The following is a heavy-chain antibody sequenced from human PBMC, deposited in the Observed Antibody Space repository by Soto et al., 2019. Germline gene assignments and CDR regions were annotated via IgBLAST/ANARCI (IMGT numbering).Heavy chain of an antibody. CDR2: FYSGGNT. J-gene: IGHJ4*02. V-gene: IGHV3-66*01. CDR1: GFTVSDNY. CDR3: VREGTYGRRYYDD. D-gene: IGHD2-8*01. Sequence: EVQVVESGGGLVQPGGSLRLSCAASGFTVSDNYMAWVRRAPGKGLEWISSFYSGGNTYYVDSVKGRFTMSRDDSNNTLYLQMNSLRAEDTSIYYCVREGTYGRRYYDDWGQGTLVIVSS.